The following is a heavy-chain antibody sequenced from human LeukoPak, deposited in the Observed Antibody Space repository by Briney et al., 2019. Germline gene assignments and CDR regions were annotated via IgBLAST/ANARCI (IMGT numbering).Heavy chain of an antibody. Sequence: GGSLRLSCAASGFTFSSYAMHWVRQAPGKGLEWVAVISYDGSNKYYADSVKGRFTISRDNSKNTLYLQMNSLRAEDTAVYYCARDRSSSWYWGYYFDYWGQGTLVTVSS. J-gene: IGHJ4*02. CDR1: GFTFSSYA. V-gene: IGHV3-30*04. CDR3: ARDRSSSWYWGYYFDY. CDR2: ISYDGSNK. D-gene: IGHD6-13*01.